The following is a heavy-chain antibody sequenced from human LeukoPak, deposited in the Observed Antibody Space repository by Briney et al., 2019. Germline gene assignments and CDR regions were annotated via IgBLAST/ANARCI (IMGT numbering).Heavy chain of an antibody. CDR1: GYNFIAYY. Sequence: GASVKVSCKASGYNFIAYYIHWVRQAPGQGLEWMGRIIPIFGTANYAQKFQGRVTITTDESTSTAYMELSSLRSEDTAVYYCARDKVLLWFGELSGFDYWGQGTLVTVSS. J-gene: IGHJ4*02. CDR3: ARDKVLLWFGELSGFDY. V-gene: IGHV1-69*05. CDR2: IIPIFGTA. D-gene: IGHD3-10*01.